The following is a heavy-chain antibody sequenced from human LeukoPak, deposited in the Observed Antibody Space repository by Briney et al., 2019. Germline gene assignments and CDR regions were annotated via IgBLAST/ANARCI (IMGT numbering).Heavy chain of an antibody. D-gene: IGHD6-19*01. Sequence: GESLKISSKDSVNTLTRYWIRCVRQMPGKGLEWMGRIDPSDSYTNYSPSFQGHVTISADKSISTAYLQWSSLKASDTAMYYCALAGITVACNAEDFQHWGQGTLVTVSS. J-gene: IGHJ1*01. CDR1: VNTLTRYW. V-gene: IGHV5-10-1*01. CDR3: ALAGITVACNAEDFQH. CDR2: IDPSDSYT.